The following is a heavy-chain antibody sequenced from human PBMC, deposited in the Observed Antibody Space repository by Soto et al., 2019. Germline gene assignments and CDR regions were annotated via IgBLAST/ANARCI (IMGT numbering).Heavy chain of an antibody. J-gene: IGHJ1*01. V-gene: IGHV5-51*01. Sequence: VESLKISCRGSGYDFNTNWFGWVLQLPGRGLEWVGIMYPGDSDTRLHPSLQGHVTLSADVTVSTAFLQWRTLQTADSGMFFCARCPRDCNKTSCYYAEHWCQGTSVAVSS. CDR2: MYPGDSDT. CDR1: GYDFNTNW. CDR3: ARCPRDCNKTSCYYAEH. D-gene: IGHD3-22*01.